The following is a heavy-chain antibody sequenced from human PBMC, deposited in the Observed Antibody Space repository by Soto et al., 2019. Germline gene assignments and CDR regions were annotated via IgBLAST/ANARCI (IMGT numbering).Heavy chain of an antibody. D-gene: IGHD3-10*01. CDR1: GFTFSSYG. V-gene: IGHV3-30*18. CDR3: AKDRITMVRGVHYYYYYGMDV. Sequence: GGSLRLSCAASGFTFSSYGMHWVRQAPGKGLEWVAVISYDGSNKYYADSVKGRFTISRDNSKNTLYLQMNSLRAEDTAVYYCAKDRITMVRGVHYYYYYGMDVWGQGTTVTVSS. J-gene: IGHJ6*02. CDR2: ISYDGSNK.